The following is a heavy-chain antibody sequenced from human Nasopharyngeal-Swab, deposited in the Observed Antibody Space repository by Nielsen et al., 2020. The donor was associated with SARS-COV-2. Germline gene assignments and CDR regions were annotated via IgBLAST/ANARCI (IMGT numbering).Heavy chain of an antibody. V-gene: IGHV4-59*01. D-gene: IGHD2-2*01. CDR3: ARASVVPAAMDYYYYMDV. CDR2: IYYSGST. Sequence: WIRQPPGKGLEWIGYIYYSGSTYYNPSLRSRVTISVDTSENQFSLKLSSVTAADTAVYYCARASVVPAAMDYYYYMDVWGKGTTVTVSS. J-gene: IGHJ6*03.